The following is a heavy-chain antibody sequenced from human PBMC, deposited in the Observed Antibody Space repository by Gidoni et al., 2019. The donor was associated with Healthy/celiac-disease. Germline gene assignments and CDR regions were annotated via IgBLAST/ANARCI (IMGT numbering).Heavy chain of an antibody. CDR2: ISSSSSYI. V-gene: IGHV3-21*01. Sequence: EVQLAESGGGPVKQGGSLRLPCAASGLTLSSNSMNWVRQAPGKGLGWFSSISSSSSYIYYADSVKGRFTISRDNAKNSLYLQMNSLRAEDTAVYCCARYRVCSGGSCYRNVPFDPWGQGTLVTVSS. CDR3: ARYRVCSGGSCYRNVPFDP. D-gene: IGHD2-15*01. J-gene: IGHJ5*02. CDR1: GLTLSSNS.